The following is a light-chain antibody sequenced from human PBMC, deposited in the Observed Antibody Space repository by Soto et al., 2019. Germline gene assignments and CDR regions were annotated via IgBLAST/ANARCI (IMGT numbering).Light chain of an antibody. Sequence: EIVLTQSPGTLSLSPGERATLSCRASQSVSSTFLAWYQQKPGQAPRVLIYGSSARAAGIPDRFSGSGSGTDFTLTISRLEPEYFAVYYCQQYDSSRTFGQGTKVEMK. J-gene: IGKJ1*01. CDR3: QQYDSSRT. V-gene: IGKV3-20*01. CDR1: QSVSSTF. CDR2: GSS.